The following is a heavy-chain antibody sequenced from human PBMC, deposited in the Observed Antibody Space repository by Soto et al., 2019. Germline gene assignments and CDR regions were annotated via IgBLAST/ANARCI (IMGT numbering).Heavy chain of an antibody. V-gene: IGHV1-2*04. J-gene: IGHJ6*03. CDR1: GYTFNGYY. CDR3: ARGITGTQPYYYYYMDV. Sequence: ASVKVSCKASGYTFNGYYMHWARQAPGQGLEWMGWINPNSGGTNYAQKFQGWVTMTRDTSISTAYMELSRLRSDDTAVYYCARGITGTQPYYYYYMDVWGKGTTVTVSS. D-gene: IGHD1-20*01. CDR2: INPNSGGT.